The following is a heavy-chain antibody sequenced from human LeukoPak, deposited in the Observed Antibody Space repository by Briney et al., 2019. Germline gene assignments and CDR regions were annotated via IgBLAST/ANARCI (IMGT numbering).Heavy chain of an antibody. V-gene: IGHV4-59*08. J-gene: IGHJ5*02. D-gene: IGHD2-15*01. Sequence: SETLSLTCSISGGSISSSYWSWIRQPAGKGLEWIGRIYHSGSTYYNPSLKSRVTISVDTSKNQFSLKLSSVAAADTAVYYCARHTYCSGGSCYFDPWGQGTLVTVSS. CDR1: GGSISSSY. CDR2: IYHSGST. CDR3: ARHTYCSGGSCYFDP.